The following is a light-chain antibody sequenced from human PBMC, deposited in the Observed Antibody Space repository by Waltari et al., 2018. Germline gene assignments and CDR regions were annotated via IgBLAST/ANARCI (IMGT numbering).Light chain of an antibody. CDR3: QQYGSSPFT. Sequence: EIVLTQSPGTLSLSPGERATLSCRASQSVSSIYLAWYQQKPGQAPRLLIYGASSRATGIPDRFSGSGCGTDFTLTISRLEPEDFAVYYCQQYGSSPFTFGQGTKVDIK. CDR1: QSVSSIY. J-gene: IGKJ2*01. CDR2: GAS. V-gene: IGKV3-20*01.